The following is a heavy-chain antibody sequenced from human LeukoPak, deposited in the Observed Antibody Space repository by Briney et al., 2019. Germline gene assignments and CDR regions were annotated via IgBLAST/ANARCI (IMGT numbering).Heavy chain of an antibody. D-gene: IGHD2-15*01. CDR2: IKQDGTEK. Sequence: PGGSLRLSCAAAGFNFSNYWMTWVRQAPGKGLEWVANIKQDGTEKYYVDSVKGRFTISRDNAKNSLYLQMNSLRDVDTAVYYCARDRIGKYSIDYWGQGTLVTVSS. V-gene: IGHV3-7*01. CDR3: ARDRIGKYSIDY. CDR1: GFNFSNYW. J-gene: IGHJ4*02.